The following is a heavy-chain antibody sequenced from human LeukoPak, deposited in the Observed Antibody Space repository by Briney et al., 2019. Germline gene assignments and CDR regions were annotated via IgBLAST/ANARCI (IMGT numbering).Heavy chain of an antibody. V-gene: IGHV1-18*01. CDR2: ISAYNGNT. Sequence: ASVKASCKASGYTFTSYGISWVRQAPGQGLEWMGWISAYNGNTNYAQKLQGRVTMTTDTSTSTAYMELRSLRSDDTAVYYCARSSVEMATMDSAEYFQHWGQGTLVTVSS. CDR3: ARSSVEMATMDSAEYFQH. D-gene: IGHD5-24*01. CDR1: GYTFTSYG. J-gene: IGHJ1*01.